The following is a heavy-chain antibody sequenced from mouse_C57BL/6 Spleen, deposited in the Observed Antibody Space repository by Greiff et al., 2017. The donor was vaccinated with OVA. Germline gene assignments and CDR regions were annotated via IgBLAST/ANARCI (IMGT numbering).Heavy chain of an antibody. CDR2: INPNNGGT. CDR3: ARSGGRDFDY. CDR1: GYTFTDYY. D-gene: IGHD3-2*02. Sequence: VQLKQSGPELVKPGASVKISCKASGYTFTDYYMNWVKQSHGKSLEWIGDINPNNGGTSYNQKFKGKATLTVDKSSSTAYMELRSLTSEDSAVYYCARSGGRDFDYWGQGTTLTVSS. V-gene: IGHV1-26*01. J-gene: IGHJ2*01.